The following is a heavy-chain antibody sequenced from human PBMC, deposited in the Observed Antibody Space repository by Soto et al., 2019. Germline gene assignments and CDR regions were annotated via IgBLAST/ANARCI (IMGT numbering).Heavy chain of an antibody. Sequence: ASVKVSCKASGYTFTGYYMHWVRQAPGQGLEWMGWINPNSGGTNYAQKFQGWVTMTRDTSISTAYMELSRLRSDDTAVYYCARVGLTFYDILTGLDYWGQGTLVTVSS. V-gene: IGHV1-2*04. CDR1: GYTFTGYY. D-gene: IGHD3-9*01. CDR3: ARVGLTFYDILTGLDY. CDR2: INPNSGGT. J-gene: IGHJ4*02.